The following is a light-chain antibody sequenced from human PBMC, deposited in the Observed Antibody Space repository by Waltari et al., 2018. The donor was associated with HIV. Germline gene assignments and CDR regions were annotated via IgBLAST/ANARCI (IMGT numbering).Light chain of an antibody. V-gene: IGLV1-51*01. J-gene: IGLJ2*01. CDR3: ATWHTSLRAHVV. Sequence: QSVLTQSPAVSAAPGQRVTTSCSGSSPNIGNNDVSWYQQNPGRAPKVLIYDNDKRPSGIPDRFSGSKSGTSATLDITGLQTGAEADYYCATWHTSLRAHVVFGGGTKVTVL. CDR1: SPNIGNND. CDR2: DND.